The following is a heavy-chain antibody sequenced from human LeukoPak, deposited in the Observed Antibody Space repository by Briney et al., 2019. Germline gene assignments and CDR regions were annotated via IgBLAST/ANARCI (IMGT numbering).Heavy chain of an antibody. CDR2: ISSSSSYI. D-gene: IGHD3-22*01. J-gene: IGHJ5*02. V-gene: IGHV3-21*01. CDR3: AKFIFYSGSEGYGDR. CDR1: GFTFSSYS. Sequence: GGSLRLSCAASGFTFSSYSMNWVRQAPGKGLEWVSSISSSSSYIYYADSVKGRFTISRDNAKNSLYLQMNSLRAEDTAVYYCAKFIFYSGSEGYGDRWGQGTLVTVSS.